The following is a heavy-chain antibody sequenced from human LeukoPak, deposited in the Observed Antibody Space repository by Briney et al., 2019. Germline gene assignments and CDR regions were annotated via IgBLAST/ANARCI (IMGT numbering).Heavy chain of an antibody. CDR1: GYTFTSYG. D-gene: IGHD3-9*01. CDR2: ISAYNGNT. Sequence: ASVKVSCKASGYTFTSYGISWVRQAPGQGLEWMGWISAYNGNTNYAQKLQGRVTMTTDTSTSTAYIELRSLRSDDTAVYYCARYMHDILTGYYVPFDYWGQGTLVTVSS. J-gene: IGHJ4*02. CDR3: ARYMHDILTGYYVPFDY. V-gene: IGHV1-18*01.